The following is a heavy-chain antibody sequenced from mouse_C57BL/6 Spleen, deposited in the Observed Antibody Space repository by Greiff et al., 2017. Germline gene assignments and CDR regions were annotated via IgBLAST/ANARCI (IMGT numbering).Heavy chain of an antibody. CDR2: IDPEDGET. D-gene: IGHD1-1*01. CDR3: ARPVVAKDYFDY. Sequence: VHVKQSGAELVKPGASVKLSCTASGFNIKDYYMHWVKQRTEQGLEWIGRIDPEDGETKYAPKFQGKATITADTSSNTAYLQLSSLTSEDTAVYYCARPVVAKDYFDYWGQGTTLTVSS. J-gene: IGHJ2*01. CDR1: GFNIKDYY. V-gene: IGHV14-2*01.